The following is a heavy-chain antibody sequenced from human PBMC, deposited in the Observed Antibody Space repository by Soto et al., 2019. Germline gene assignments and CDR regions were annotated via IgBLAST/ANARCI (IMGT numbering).Heavy chain of an antibody. CDR3: TTEYNSRQDLNH. D-gene: IGHD6-6*01. CDR1: GFTFSTCS. CDR2: ISATGTYT. Sequence: EVQLVESGGGLVEPGGSLRLSCATSGFTFSTCSMNWVRQAPGKGLEWVLSISATGTYTFYADSLKGRFTISRDNARNSLFLQMNSLRVEDTALYYCTTEYNSRQDLNHWGQGALVTVSS. J-gene: IGHJ5*02. V-gene: IGHV3-21*01.